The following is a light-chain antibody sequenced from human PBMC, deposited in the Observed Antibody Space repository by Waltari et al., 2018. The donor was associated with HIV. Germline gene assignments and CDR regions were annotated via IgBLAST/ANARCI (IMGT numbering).Light chain of an antibody. CDR1: PGAATRGHC. V-gene: IGLV7-46*01. J-gene: IGLJ2*01. CDR3: LLSFNGVVV. Sequence: QAVVTQEPSLTVSPGGTVTLTCASSPGAATRGHCPYWFQRRPGQAPKTLLYDTSNRHSWTPARFSGSLLGDKAALTLTGAQFEDEADYFCLLSFNGVVVFGGGTSLTVL. CDR2: DTS.